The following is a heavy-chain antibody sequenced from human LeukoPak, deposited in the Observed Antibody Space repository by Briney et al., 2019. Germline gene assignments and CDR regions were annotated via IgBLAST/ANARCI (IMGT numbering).Heavy chain of an antibody. CDR1: GFTLRTHD. V-gene: IGHV3-33*01. CDR3: ARSVVGFYYFDS. J-gene: IGHJ4*02. CDR2: IWHDGSNE. Sequence: PGRSLRLSCAASGFTLRTHDIHWVRQAPGKGLEWVAVIWHDGSNEYYGDSVRGRFTISRDNSKNTLYLQMNSLRAEDTAIYYCARSVVGFYYFDSWGQGTLVTVSS. D-gene: IGHD2/OR15-2a*01.